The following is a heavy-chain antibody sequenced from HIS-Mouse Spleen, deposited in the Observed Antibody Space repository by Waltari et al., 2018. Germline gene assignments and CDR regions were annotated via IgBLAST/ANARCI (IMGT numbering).Heavy chain of an antibody. D-gene: IGHD3-22*01. CDR1: GFTFSSYA. CDR2: ISYDGSNK. V-gene: IGHV3-30-3*01. Sequence: QVQLVESGGGVVQPGRSLRLSCAASGFTFSSYAMHWVRQAPGKGLEWVAVISYDGSNKYYADSVKGRFTISRDNSKNTLYLQMNSLRAEDTAVYYCARDRPLYYYDSSGYYDYWGQGTLVTVSS. CDR3: ARDRPLYYYDSSGYYDY. J-gene: IGHJ4*02.